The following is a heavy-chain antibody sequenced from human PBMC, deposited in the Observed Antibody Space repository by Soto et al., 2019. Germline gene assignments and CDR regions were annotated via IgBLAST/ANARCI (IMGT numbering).Heavy chain of an antibody. J-gene: IGHJ6*02. CDR1: GYTLTELS. Sequence: QVQLVQSGAEVKKPGASVKVSCKVSGYTLTELSMHWVRQAPGKGLEWMGAFDPEDGETIYAQKFQGRVTMTEDTSTDTAYMELSSLRSEDTAVYYCATDLLAMVRGVLLPDYYYGMDVWGQGTTVTVSS. D-gene: IGHD3-10*01. V-gene: IGHV1-24*01. CDR3: ATDLLAMVRGVLLPDYYYGMDV. CDR2: FDPEDGET.